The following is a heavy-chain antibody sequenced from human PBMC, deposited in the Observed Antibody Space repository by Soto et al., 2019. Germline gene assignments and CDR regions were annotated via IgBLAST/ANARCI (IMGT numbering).Heavy chain of an antibody. CDR2: ISGDTKTT. D-gene: IGHD6-13*01. CDR1: GFTFSSYG. CDR3: ARGGAGRPDY. J-gene: IGHJ4*02. Sequence: EVQLVNSGGGLVPPGAPLRLSCAASGFTFSSYGMNWVRQAPGKGLEWVSYISGDTKTTNYADSVKGRFTITRDNAKSSLYLQLNSLRVDDTAVYYCARGGAGRPDYWGQGTLVIVSS. V-gene: IGHV3-48*01.